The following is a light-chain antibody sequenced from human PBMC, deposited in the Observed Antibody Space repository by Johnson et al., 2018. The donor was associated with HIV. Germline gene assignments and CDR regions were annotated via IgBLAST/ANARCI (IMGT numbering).Light chain of an antibody. V-gene: IGLV1-51*02. CDR3: GTLDSSLSIYV. CDR2: ENN. CDR1: SSNIGNNY. J-gene: IGLJ1*01. Sequence: QSVLTQPPSVSAAPGQKVTISCSGSSSNIGNNYVSWYQQFPGTAPKLLIYENNKRPSGIPDRFSGSKSGTSATLGITGLQTGDEADYYCGTLDSSLSIYVFGIGTKVTVL.